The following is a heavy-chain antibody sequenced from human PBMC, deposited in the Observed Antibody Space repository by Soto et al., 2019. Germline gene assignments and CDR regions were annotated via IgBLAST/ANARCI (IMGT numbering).Heavy chain of an antibody. V-gene: IGHV1-69*06. J-gene: IGHJ4*02. CDR2: IIPIFGTA. CDR3: ASGEGYSSSWRFNFDY. CDR1: GGTFSSYA. D-gene: IGHD6-13*01. Sequence: SVKVSCKASGGTFSSYAISWVRQAPGQGLEWMGGIIPIFGTANYAQKFQGRVTITADKSTSTAYMELSSLRSEDTAVYYCASGEGYSSSWRFNFDYWGQGTLVTVSS.